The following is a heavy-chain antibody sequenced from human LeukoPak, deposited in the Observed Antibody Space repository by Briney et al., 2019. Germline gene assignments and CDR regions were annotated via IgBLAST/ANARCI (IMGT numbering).Heavy chain of an antibody. Sequence: ASVKVSCKASGHTFTSYAMHWVRQAPGQRLEWMGWINAGNGNTKYSQKFQGRVTITRDTSASTAYMELSSLRSEDTAVYYCARDECGGGSCYDYWGQGTLVTVSS. D-gene: IGHD2-15*01. V-gene: IGHV1-3*01. CDR2: INAGNGNT. CDR1: GHTFTSYA. CDR3: ARDECGGGSCYDY. J-gene: IGHJ4*02.